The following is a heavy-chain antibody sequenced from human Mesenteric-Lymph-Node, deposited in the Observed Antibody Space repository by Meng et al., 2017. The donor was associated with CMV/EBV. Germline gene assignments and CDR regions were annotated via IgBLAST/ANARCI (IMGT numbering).Heavy chain of an antibody. CDR3: AHWRSGVFDS. CDR2: VFWDDDK. V-gene: IGHV2-5*02. Sequence: SGPTLVKPTQTLTLTCTFPGFTTDGVGVGWVRQPPGKALEWLALVFWDDDKRHSPSLKNRLTITRDTSQNHVVLTMTNMDPVDTGTYYCAHWRSGVFDSWGQGMLVTVSS. CDR1: GFTTDGVG. D-gene: IGHD3-10*01. J-gene: IGHJ4*01.